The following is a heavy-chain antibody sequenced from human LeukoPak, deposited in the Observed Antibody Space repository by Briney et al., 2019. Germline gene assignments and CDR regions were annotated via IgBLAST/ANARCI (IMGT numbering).Heavy chain of an antibody. CDR2: ISGTGGST. CDR1: GFTFSTYA. J-gene: IGHJ1*01. Sequence: GGSLRLSCAASGFTFSTYAMTWVRQAPGKGLEWVSLISGTGGSTYYADSVKGRFTISGDNSKNTLYLQMNSLRAEDTAVYYCAKLYGSSGWDEYFQHWGQGTLVTVSS. CDR3: AKLYGSSGWDEYFQH. V-gene: IGHV3-23*01. D-gene: IGHD6-19*01.